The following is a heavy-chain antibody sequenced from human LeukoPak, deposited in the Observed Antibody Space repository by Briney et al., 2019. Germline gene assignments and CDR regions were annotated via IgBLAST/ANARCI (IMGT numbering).Heavy chain of an antibody. CDR2: INWNGGST. CDR3: ARNYGDYEGDWFDP. D-gene: IGHD4-17*01. Sequence: GGSLRLSCAASGFTFDDYGMSWVRQAPGKGLEWVSGINWNGGSTGYADSVKGRFTISRDNAKNSLYLQMNSLRAEDTALYYCARNYGDYEGDWFDPWGQGTLVTVSS. J-gene: IGHJ5*02. CDR1: GFTFDDYG. V-gene: IGHV3-20*04.